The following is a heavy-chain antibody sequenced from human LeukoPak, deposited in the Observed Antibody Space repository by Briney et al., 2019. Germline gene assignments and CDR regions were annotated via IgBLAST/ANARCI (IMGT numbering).Heavy chain of an antibody. CDR1: GFTFSDYY. CDR2: ISNSGSPI. J-gene: IGHJ4*02. D-gene: IGHD6-19*01. CDR3: ARRSSSGWYYFDY. Sequence: GGSLRLSCAASGFTFSDYYMSWIRQAPGKGLEWVSYISNSGSPIYYADSVKGRFTISRDNAKNSLYLQMNSLRAEDTAVYYCARRSSSGWYYFDYWGQGTLVTVSS. V-gene: IGHV3-11*01.